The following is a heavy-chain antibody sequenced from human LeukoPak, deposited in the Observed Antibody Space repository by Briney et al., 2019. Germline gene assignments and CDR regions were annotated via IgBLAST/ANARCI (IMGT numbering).Heavy chain of an antibody. CDR3: ARVWLRDYMDV. J-gene: IGHJ6*03. Sequence: GGSLRLSCVASGFTFSSYEMNWVRQAPGKGLEWVAAITADGGSTHYTTSVKGRFIISRDTPKNTLSLQMNNLRAEDTAVYFCARVWLRDYMDVWGEGTTVSVSS. D-gene: IGHD5-12*01. CDR2: ITADGGST. CDR1: GFTFSSYE. V-gene: IGHV3-23*01.